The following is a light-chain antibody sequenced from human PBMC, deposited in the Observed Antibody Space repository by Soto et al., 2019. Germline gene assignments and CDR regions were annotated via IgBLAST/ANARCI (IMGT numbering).Light chain of an antibody. CDR1: NIGSKS. CDR2: YDS. Sequence: SYELTQPPSVSVGPGKTARITCGGNNIGSKSVHWYQQKPGQAPVLVIYYDSDRPSGIPERFSGSNSGNTATLTISRVEAGDEADYYCQVWDSSSDHRGVFGGGTKLTVL. V-gene: IGLV3-21*04. CDR3: QVWDSSSDHRGV. J-gene: IGLJ3*02.